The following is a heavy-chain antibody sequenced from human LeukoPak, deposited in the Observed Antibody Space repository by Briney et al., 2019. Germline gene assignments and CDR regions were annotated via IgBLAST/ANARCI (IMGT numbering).Heavy chain of an antibody. CDR1: GFIFDNYA. CDR2: ISGDGGST. CDR3: ARESETSGWYDY. Sequence: TGGSLRLSCAAPGFIFDNYAIHWVRQAPGKGLEWVSLISGDGGSTFYADSVRGRFTISRDNTRKSLSLQMSSLRSKDTALYYCARESETSGWYDYWGQGTLVTVSS. J-gene: IGHJ4*02. V-gene: IGHV3-43*02. D-gene: IGHD6-19*01.